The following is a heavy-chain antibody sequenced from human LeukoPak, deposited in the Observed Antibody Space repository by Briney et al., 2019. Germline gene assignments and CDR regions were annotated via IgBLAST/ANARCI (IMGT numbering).Heavy chain of an antibody. D-gene: IGHD6-19*01. V-gene: IGHV3-23*01. CDR2: ISGSGGNT. Sequence: GGSLRLSCAASGFTFSSYAMTWVRQAPGKGLEWVSAISGSGGNTYYADSVKGRFTISRDNSKSTLYLQMNSLRAEDTAVYYCAKDPFGGGCHRCWFDPWGQGTLVTVSS. CDR3: AKDPFGGGCHRCWFDP. J-gene: IGHJ5*02. CDR1: GFTFSSYA.